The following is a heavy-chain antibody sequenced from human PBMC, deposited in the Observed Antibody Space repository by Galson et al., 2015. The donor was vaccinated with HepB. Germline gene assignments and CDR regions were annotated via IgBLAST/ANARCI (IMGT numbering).Heavy chain of an antibody. CDR1: GFTFSSYS. CDR2: ISSSSSYI. V-gene: IGHV3-21*01. CDR3: ARDREPYYMDV. D-gene: IGHD1-26*01. J-gene: IGHJ6*03. Sequence: SLRLSCAASGFTFSSYSMNWVRQAPGKGLEWVPSISSSSSYIYYADSVKGRFTISRDNAKNSLYLQMNSLRAEDTAVYYCARDREPYYMDVWGKGTTVTVSS.